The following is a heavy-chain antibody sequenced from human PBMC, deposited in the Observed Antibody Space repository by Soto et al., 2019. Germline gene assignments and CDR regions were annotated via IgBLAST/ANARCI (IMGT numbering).Heavy chain of an antibody. CDR1: GGTFSSYA. D-gene: IGHD4-4*01. J-gene: IGHJ6*02. V-gene: IGHV1-69*12. CDR2: IIPIFNRA. CDR3: ARGFYPTNTVTTLGWV. Sequence: QVQLVQSGAEVKKPGSSVKVSCKASGGTFSSYAISWVRQAPGQRLEWMGGIIPIFNRANYAQKFQGRVTIHAEESTSTAYMDLSRLTSEDTAVYYCARGFYPTNTVTTLGWVWGQGTTVTVSS.